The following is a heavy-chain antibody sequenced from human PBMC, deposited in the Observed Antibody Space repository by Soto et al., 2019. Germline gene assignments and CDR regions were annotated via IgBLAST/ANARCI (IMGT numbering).Heavy chain of an antibody. D-gene: IGHD2-2*02. Sequence: WAPQAPGQGLEWMGRIIPILGIANYAQKFQGRVTITADKSTSTAYMELGSLRSEDTAVYYCAMEYCSATSCYKDYWGQGTLVTVSS. J-gene: IGHJ4*02. CDR2: IIPILGIA. V-gene: IGHV1-69*02. CDR3: AMEYCSATSCYKDY.